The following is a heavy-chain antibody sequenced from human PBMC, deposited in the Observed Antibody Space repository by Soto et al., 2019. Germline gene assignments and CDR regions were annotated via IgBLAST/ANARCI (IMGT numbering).Heavy chain of an antibody. CDR3: AREDPGHSNYRGYGMDV. D-gene: IGHD4-4*01. V-gene: IGHV4-30-4*01. CDR1: GGSISSGDYY. J-gene: IGHJ6*02. Sequence: QVQLQESGPGLVKPSQTLSLTCTVSGGSISSGDYYWSWIRQPPGKVLEWIGYIYYSGSTYYNPSLKSRVTISVDTSKNQFSLKLSSVTAADTAVYYCAREDPGHSNYRGYGMDVWGQGTTVTVSS. CDR2: IYYSGST.